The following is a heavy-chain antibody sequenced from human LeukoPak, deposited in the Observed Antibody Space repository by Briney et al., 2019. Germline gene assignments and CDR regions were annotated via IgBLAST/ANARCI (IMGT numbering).Heavy chain of an antibody. D-gene: IGHD3-10*01. CDR1: GGSISSYY. CDR2: IYYSGST. V-gene: IGHV4-59*01. J-gene: IGHJ4*02. CDR3: ARVGTYGSGSYLSWLDY. Sequence: PSETLSLTCTVSGGSISSYYWSWIRQPPGKGLEWIGYIYYSGSTNYNPSLKSRVTISVDTSKNQFSLKLSSVPAADTAVYYCARVGTYGSGSYLSWLDYWGQGTLVTVSS.